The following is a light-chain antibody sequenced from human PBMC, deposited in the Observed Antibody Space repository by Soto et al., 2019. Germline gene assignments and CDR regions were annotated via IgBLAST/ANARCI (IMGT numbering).Light chain of an antibody. Sequence: EIVLTQSPGTLSLSPGERATLSCRASQSLSTYSLAWYQQKPGQTPRLLIYAASTRDTDIPDRFNGSGSGTDFAHTISRLEPEDFALYYCQQYEASPLTFGPGTKVDVK. CDR3: QQYEASPLT. CDR1: QSLSTYS. J-gene: IGKJ3*01. CDR2: AAS. V-gene: IGKV3-20*01.